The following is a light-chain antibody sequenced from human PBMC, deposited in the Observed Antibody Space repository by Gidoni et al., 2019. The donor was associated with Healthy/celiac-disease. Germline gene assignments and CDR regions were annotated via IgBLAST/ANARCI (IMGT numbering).Light chain of an antibody. J-gene: IGKJ4*01. CDR2: AAS. CDR1: QSISSY. V-gene: IGKV1-39*01. CDR3: QQSYSTPFT. Sequence: SQSISSYLNWYQQKPGKAPKLLIYAASRLQSGVPSRFSGSGSGTDFTLTISSLQPEDFATYYCQQSYSTPFTFGGGTKVEIK.